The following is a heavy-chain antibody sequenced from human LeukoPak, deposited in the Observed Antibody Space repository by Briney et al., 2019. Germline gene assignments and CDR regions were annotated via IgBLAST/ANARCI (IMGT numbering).Heavy chain of an antibody. Sequence: TGGSLRLSCAASGFSFNTCAVTWVRQGPGKGLEWVSTISESSGRIIYADSVKGRFTISRDNSKSTVYLQMNSLRAEDTAVYYCTKLSSGWALFDHWGQGALVTVSS. CDR3: TKLSSGWALFDH. V-gene: IGHV3-23*01. CDR2: ISESSGRI. CDR1: GFSFNTCA. D-gene: IGHD6-19*01. J-gene: IGHJ4*02.